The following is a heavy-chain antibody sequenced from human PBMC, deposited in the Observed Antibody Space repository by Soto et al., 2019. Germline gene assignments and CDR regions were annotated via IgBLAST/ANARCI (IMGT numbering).Heavy chain of an antibody. V-gene: IGHV3-23*01. CDR1: GFTFRSYA. CDR3: TKGYGASHSPFYS. D-gene: IGHD5-12*01. J-gene: IGHJ4*02. CDR2: ISGSGDRA. Sequence: PGGSLRLSCAASGFTFRSYAMNWVRQAPGKGPEWVSCISGSGDRAYHANSVKGRFTISRDNSKNTLYLQVNSLRAEDTAVYYCTKGYGASHSPFYSFGQGTDVTVSS.